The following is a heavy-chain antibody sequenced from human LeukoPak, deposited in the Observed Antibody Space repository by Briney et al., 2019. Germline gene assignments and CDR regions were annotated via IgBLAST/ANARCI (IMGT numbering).Heavy chain of an antibody. J-gene: IGHJ4*02. CDR3: GRQVAGSYGAYYDY. Sequence: SSETLSLTCTVSGGAISSSSYYWGWIRLPPGKGLEGIVSIYDSGRIYYNPPPRSRVPISLATSKNPFSLKLPSVTAADTRVYYCGRQVAGSYGAYYDYWGQATLVTVPS. CDR2: IYDSGRI. D-gene: IGHD6-19*01. V-gene: IGHV4-39*01. CDR1: GGAISSSSYY.